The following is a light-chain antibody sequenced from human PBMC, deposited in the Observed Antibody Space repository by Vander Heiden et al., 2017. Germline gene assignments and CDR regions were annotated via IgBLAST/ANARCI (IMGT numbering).Light chain of an antibody. CDR1: ESVNMW. CDR3: QQYRTDWT. J-gene: IGKJ1*01. V-gene: IGKV1-5*03. CDR2: KAT. Sequence: DTQMNLSPSTLSASVGDTVTITCRASESVNMWLAWYQQQPGKAPNVLIHKATTLKSGVPSRFSGSGFGTEFTLTISSLEPDDFATYYCQQYRTDWTFGQGTKVEI.